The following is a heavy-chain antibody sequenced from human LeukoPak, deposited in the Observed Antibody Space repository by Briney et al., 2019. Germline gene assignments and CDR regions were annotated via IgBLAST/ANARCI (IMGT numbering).Heavy chain of an antibody. CDR1: GGSISSHY. D-gene: IGHD2-2*01. V-gene: IGHV4-59*11. J-gene: IGHJ5*02. CDR3: ARVGFHCSSTSCPPGLFDP. CDR2: IYYSGGT. Sequence: SETLSLTCSVSGGSISSHYWRWIRQPAGKGLEWIGYIYYSGGTNDNPSLKSRVTISVDTSKNQFSLKLSSVTAADTAVYYCARVGFHCSSTSCPPGLFDPWGQGTLVTVSS.